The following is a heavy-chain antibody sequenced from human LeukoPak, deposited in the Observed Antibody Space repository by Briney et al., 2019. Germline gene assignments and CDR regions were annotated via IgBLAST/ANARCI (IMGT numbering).Heavy chain of an antibody. CDR3: ARDVVGYYGSGTVGMDV. V-gene: IGHV4-59*01. Sequence: PSETLSLTCTVSGGSISSYYWSWIRQPPGKGLEWIGYIYYSGSTNYNPSLKSRVTISVDTSKNQFSLKLSSVTAADTAVYYCARDVVGYYGSGTVGMDVWGQGTTVTVSS. D-gene: IGHD3-10*01. J-gene: IGHJ6*02. CDR2: IYYSGST. CDR1: GGSISSYY.